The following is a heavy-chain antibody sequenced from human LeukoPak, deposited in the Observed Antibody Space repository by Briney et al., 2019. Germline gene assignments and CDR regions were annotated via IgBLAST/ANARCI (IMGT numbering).Heavy chain of an antibody. D-gene: IGHD2-15*01. V-gene: IGHV1-18*01. CDR3: ARGFCSGGSCYFGSGWFDP. CDR1: GYTFTSYG. J-gene: IGHJ5*02. Sequence: GASVKVSCKASGYTFTSYGISWVRQAPGQGLEWMGWISAYNGNTNYAQKLQGRVTMTTDTSTSTAYMELRSLRSDDTAVYYCARGFCSGGSCYFGSGWFDPWGQGTLVTVSS. CDR2: ISAYNGNT.